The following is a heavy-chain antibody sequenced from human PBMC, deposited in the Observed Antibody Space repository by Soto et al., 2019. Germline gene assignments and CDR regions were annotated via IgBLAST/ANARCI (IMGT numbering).Heavy chain of an antibody. CDR3: ARGEGRRPIKLHYYYYGMDV. Sequence: PGGSLRLSCAASGFTFSSYSMNWVRQAPGKGLEWVSYISSSSSTIYYADSVKGRFNISRDNAKNSLYLQMNSLRDEETAVYYCARGEGRRPIKLHYYYYGMDVWGQGNTVTVSS. D-gene: IGHD1-20*01. J-gene: IGHJ6*02. CDR1: GFTFSSYS. CDR2: ISSSSSTI. V-gene: IGHV3-48*02.